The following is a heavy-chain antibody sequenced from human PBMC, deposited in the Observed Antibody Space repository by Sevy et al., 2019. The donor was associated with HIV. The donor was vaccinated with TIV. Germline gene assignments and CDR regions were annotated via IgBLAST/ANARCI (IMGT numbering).Heavy chain of an antibody. V-gene: IGHV3-7*01. J-gene: IGHJ6*02. CDR3: ARERSYGDYLYNYYYGIDV. CDR2: IYQDGTEK. CDR1: GFNFRSYW. D-gene: IGHD4-17*01. Sequence: GESLKISCEASGFNFRSYWMSWVRQAPGKGLEWVASIYQDGTEKHYGDSLKGRFTISRNNAKNSLYLQVNSLAGEDTAVYFCARERSYGDYLYNYYYGIDVWGQGTTVTVSS.